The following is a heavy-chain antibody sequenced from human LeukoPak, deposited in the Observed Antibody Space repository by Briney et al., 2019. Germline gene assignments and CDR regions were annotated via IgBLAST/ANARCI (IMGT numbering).Heavy chain of an antibody. D-gene: IGHD5-12*01. CDR1: GFTFSSYA. V-gene: IGHV3-23*01. J-gene: IGHJ6*03. Sequence: HPGGSLRLSCAASGFTFSSYAMSWVRQAPGKGLEWVSAISGSGGSTYYADSVKGRFTISRDNSKNTLYLQMNSLRAEDTAVYYCAKVIVATFAYYYYYMDVWGKGTTVTVSS. CDR3: AKVIVATFAYYYYYMDV. CDR2: ISGSGGST.